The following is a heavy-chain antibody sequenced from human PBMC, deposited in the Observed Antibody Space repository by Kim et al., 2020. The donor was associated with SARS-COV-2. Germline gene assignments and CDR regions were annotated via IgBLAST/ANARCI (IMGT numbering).Heavy chain of an antibody. V-gene: IGHV3-7*01. Sequence: GGSLRLSCAGSGFIFRNYWMSWLRQTPGKGLEWVANISPDGSETYYVDSVKGRFTISRDNARNSLYLQMDSLRVEDAGVFSCARRRYLFDPWGRGTPVTV. CDR2: ISPDGSET. CDR3: ARRRYLFDP. J-gene: IGHJ5*02. CDR1: GFIFRNYW.